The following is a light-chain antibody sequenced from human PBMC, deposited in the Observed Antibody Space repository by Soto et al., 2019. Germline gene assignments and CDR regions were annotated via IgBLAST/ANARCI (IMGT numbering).Light chain of an antibody. CDR1: QNIGSW. J-gene: IGKJ4*01. CDR2: KAT. Sequence: DIPMTQSPSTLSASVGDGVTITCRASQNIGSWLAWYQQKPGEAPKLLISKATNLQSGVPSRFSGSGSGTDFSLTISSLQPVDSATYFCQQYGISPFTFGGGTKVEI. V-gene: IGKV1-5*03. CDR3: QQYGISPFT.